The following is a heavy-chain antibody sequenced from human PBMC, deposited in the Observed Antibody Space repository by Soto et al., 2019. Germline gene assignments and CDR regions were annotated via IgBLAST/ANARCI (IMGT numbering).Heavy chain of an antibody. CDR2: IYYSGST. V-gene: IGHV4-30-4*01. CDR3: ARELVSRGAHFDY. CDR1: GGSISSGDYY. J-gene: IGHJ4*02. D-gene: IGHD2-8*01. Sequence: QVQLQESGPGLVKPSQTLSLTCTVSGGSISSGDYYWSWIRQPPGKGLEWIGYIYYSGSTYYNPSLKSRVTISVATSKNQCSLKLASVTAAATAVYYCARELVSRGAHFDYRAQATLVTVSS.